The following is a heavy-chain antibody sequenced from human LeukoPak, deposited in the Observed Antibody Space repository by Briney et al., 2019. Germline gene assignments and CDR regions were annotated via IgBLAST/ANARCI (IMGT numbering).Heavy chain of an antibody. CDR1: GFTFSSYG. CDR3: AKGYLMTYGIAGY. D-gene: IGHD4-17*01. CDR2: ISYDGSNK. V-gene: IGHV3-30*18. Sequence: GRSLRLSCAASGFTFSSYGMHWVRQAPGKGLEWVAVISYDGSNKYYADSVKGRFTISRDNSKNTLYLQMNSLRAEDTVVCYCAKGYLMTYGIAGYWGQGTLVTVSS. J-gene: IGHJ4*02.